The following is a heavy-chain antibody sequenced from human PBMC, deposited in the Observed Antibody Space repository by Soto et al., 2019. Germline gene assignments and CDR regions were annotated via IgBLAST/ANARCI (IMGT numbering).Heavy chain of an antibody. CDR3: ARFYGSGRYPYDY. V-gene: IGHV1-18*01. CDR2: INVYTGNT. J-gene: IGHJ4*02. CDR1: GYTFTTYG. Sequence: QVQLVQSGGEVKKPGASVEVSCKTSGYTFTTYGVSWVRQAPGQGLEWMGWINVYTGNTNYAQKLQGRVTMTTDTSTSTAYMQLSSPRPDDTALYYCARFYGSGRYPYDYWGQGTLVTVSS. D-gene: IGHD3-10*01.